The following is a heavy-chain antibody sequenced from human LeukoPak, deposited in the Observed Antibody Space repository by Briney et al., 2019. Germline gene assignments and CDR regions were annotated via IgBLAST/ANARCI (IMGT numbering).Heavy chain of an antibody. D-gene: IGHD2-2*01. V-gene: IGHV1-2*02. Sequence: ASVKVPCKASGYTLTGYYMHWVRQAPGQGLEWMGWINPNSGGTNYAQKFQGRVTMTRDTSISTAYMELSRPRSDDTAVYYCARGLRGSPAFDYWGQGTLVTVSS. CDR3: ARGLRGSPAFDY. CDR1: GYTLTGYY. J-gene: IGHJ4*02. CDR2: INPNSGGT.